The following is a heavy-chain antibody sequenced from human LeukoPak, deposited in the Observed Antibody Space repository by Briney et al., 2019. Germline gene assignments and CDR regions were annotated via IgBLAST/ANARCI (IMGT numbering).Heavy chain of an antibody. Sequence: GGSLRLSCEASGFTFSDYYLSWIRQAPGKGLEWVSYISAGSGTIYYADSVKGRFTISRDNSRNTLYLQMNSLRVEDTAGYYCARRERLGYSYGRGTLDIWGQGTMVTVSS. D-gene: IGHD5-18*01. CDR2: ISAGSGTI. J-gene: IGHJ3*02. V-gene: IGHV3-11*04. CDR1: GFTFSDYY. CDR3: ARRERLGYSYGRGTLDI.